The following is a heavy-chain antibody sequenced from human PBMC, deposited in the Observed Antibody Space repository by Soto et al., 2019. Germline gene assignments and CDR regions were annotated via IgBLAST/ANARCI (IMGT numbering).Heavy chain of an antibody. CDR3: ARDPAAAGADYYYYGMDV. CDR2: IKQDGSEK. Sequence: EVQLVESGGGLVQPGGSLRLSCAASGFTFSSYWMSWVRQAPGKGLEWVANIKQDGSEKYYVDSVKGRFTISRDNAKNSLYLQMNSLRAEDTAVYYCARDPAAAGADYYYYGMDVWGQGTTVTVSS. J-gene: IGHJ6*02. V-gene: IGHV3-7*01. D-gene: IGHD6-13*01. CDR1: GFTFSSYW.